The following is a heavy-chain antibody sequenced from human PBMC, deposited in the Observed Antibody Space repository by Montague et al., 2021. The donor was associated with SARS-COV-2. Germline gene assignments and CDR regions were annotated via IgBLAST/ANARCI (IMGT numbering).Heavy chain of an antibody. CDR3: VREYTGSSQAS. J-gene: IGHJ5*02. CDR1: GGPIVTGDYY. V-gene: IGHV4-39*02. CDR2: IFHSGTT. D-gene: IGHD6-6*01. Sequence: SETLSLTCSVSGGPIVTGDYYWAWSRQPPGKGLEWIGSIFHSGTTYYAPSLRGRVTISVDTSKNQFSLKLNSVTAADTAFYYCVREYTGSSQASWGQGTLVTVSS.